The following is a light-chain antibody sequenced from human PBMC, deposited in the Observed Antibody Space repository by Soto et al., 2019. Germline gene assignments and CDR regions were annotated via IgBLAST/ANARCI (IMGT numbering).Light chain of an antibody. Sequence: EIVLTQSPGTLSLSPGERATLSCRASQSVSSSYLAWYQQKPGQAPRLLIYGASSRATGIPDRFSGSGSGTDFSLTISRLEPEHFAVYYCQHYGSSPLFTFGPGTKVDIK. CDR1: QSVSSSY. J-gene: IGKJ3*01. V-gene: IGKV3-20*01. CDR3: QHYGSSPLFT. CDR2: GAS.